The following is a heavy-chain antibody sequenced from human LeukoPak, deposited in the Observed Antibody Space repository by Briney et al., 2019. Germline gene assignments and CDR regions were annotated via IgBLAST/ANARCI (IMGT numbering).Heavy chain of an antibody. J-gene: IGHJ4*02. CDR2: IKQDGSEK. CDR3: ARDRWFTPKSIFDY. D-gene: IGHD2-15*01. CDR1: GFTFSNYW. V-gene: IGHV3-7*01. Sequence: GGSLRLSCEASGFTFSNYWMSWVRQAPGKGLEWVANIKQDGSEKYYVDSVKGRFTISRDNAKNSLYLQMNSLRAEDTAVYYCARDRWFTPKSIFDYWGQGTLVTVSS.